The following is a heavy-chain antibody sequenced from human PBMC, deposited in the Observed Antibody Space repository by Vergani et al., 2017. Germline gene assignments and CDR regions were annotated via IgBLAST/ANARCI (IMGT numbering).Heavy chain of an antibody. V-gene: IGHV4-34*01. CDR1: GGSFSGYY. CDR2: INHSGSP. J-gene: IGHJ4*02. D-gene: IGHD2-15*01. Sequence: QVQLQQWGAGLLKPSETLSLTCAVYGGSFSGYYWSWIRQPPGKGLEWIGEINHSGSPNYNQYLKSRVTISVDTSKNQFSLKLSSVTAADTAVYYCARGPYMVVAATPVGFDYWGQGTLVTVSS. CDR3: ARGPYMVVAATPVGFDY.